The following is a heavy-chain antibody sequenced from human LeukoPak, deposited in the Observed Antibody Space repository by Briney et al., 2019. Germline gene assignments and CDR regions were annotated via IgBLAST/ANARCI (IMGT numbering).Heavy chain of an antibody. CDR3: ARNPARYDILTGYYPGYFDY. CDR2: INHSGST. D-gene: IGHD3-9*01. V-gene: IGHV4-34*01. J-gene: IGHJ4*02. CDR1: GGSFSGYY. Sequence: SETLSLTCAVYGGSFSGYYWSWIRQPPGKGLEWIGEINHSGSTYYNPSLKSRVTISVDTSKNQFSLKLSSVTAADTAVYYCARNPARYDILTGYYPGYFDYWGQGTLVTVSS.